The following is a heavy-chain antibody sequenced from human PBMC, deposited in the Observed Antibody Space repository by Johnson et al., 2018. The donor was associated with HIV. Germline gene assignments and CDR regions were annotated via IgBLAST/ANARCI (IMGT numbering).Heavy chain of an antibody. V-gene: IGHV3-30*04. CDR2: MSYDGTNK. Sequence: QVQLVESGGGVVQPGRSLRLSCAASGFSFSTYAMHWVRQAPGKGLEWVAVMSYDGTNKYYADSVKGRFTISRDNSKNTLYLQMNSLRAEDTAVYYCAREELEPDVFDIWGQGTMVTVSS. CDR1: GFSFSTYA. J-gene: IGHJ3*02. D-gene: IGHD1-1*01. CDR3: AREELEPDVFDI.